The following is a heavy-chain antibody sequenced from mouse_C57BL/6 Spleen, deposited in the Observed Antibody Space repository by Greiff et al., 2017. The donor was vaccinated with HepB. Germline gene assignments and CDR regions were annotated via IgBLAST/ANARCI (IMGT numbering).Heavy chain of an antibody. V-gene: IGHV1-72*01. J-gene: IGHJ4*01. CDR2: IDPNSGGT. CDR1: GYTFTSYW. CDR3: ARGITTVVAGDYYAMDY. D-gene: IGHD1-1*01. Sequence: VQLQQPGAELVKPGASVKLSCNASGYTFTSYWMHWVKQRPGRGLEWIGRIDPNSGGTKYNEKFKSKATLTVDKPSSTAYMQLSSLTSEDSAVYYCARGITTVVAGDYYAMDYWGQGTSVTVSS.